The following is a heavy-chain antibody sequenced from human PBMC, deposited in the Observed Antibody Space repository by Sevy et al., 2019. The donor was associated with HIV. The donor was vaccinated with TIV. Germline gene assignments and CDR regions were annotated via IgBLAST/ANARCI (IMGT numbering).Heavy chain of an antibody. CDR2: ISAYNGNT. CDR1: GYTFTSYG. D-gene: IGHD6-19*01. CDR3: ARDQGSRYSSGWYDY. J-gene: IGHJ4*02. V-gene: IGHV1-18*01. Sequence: ASVKVSCKASGYTFTSYGISWVRQAPGQGLEWMGWISAYNGNTNYAQKLQGRVTMTTDTSTSTAYMERRSLRSDDTAVYYCARDQGSRYSSGWYDYWGQGTLVTVSS.